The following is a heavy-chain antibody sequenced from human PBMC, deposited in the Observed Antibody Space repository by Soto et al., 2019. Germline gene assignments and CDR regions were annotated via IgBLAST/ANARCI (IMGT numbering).Heavy chain of an antibody. CDR3: ARTRGYCTGGTCYFDY. Sequence: GSVQVSCKASGYIFTSYGISWVRQAPGQGPEWMGWISAYNGDTNYAQKLQGRVTMTTDTSTTTAYMDLRSLGSDDTAVYYCARTRGYCTGGTCYFDYWGQGTLVTVSS. J-gene: IGHJ4*02. CDR2: ISAYNGDT. CDR1: GYIFTSYG. D-gene: IGHD2-8*02. V-gene: IGHV1-18*01.